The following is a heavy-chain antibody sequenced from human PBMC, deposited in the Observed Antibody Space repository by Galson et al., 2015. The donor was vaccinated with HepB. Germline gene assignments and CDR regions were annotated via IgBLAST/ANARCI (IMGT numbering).Heavy chain of an antibody. V-gene: IGHV5-51*01. Sequence: QSGAEVKKPGESVKISCEGSGYSFTTYWIGWVRQMPGKGLEWMGVIYPGDSDTTYSPSFQGQVTFSADKSLSTAYLQWSSLKASDTAMYYCARRGPLAVVNDAFDIWGQGTMVTVSS. CDR2: IYPGDSDT. CDR1: GYSFTTYW. J-gene: IGHJ3*02. CDR3: ARRGPLAVVNDAFDI. D-gene: IGHD2-21*01.